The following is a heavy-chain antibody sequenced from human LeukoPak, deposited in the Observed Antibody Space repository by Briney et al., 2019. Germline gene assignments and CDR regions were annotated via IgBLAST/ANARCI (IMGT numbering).Heavy chain of an antibody. Sequence: PSQTLSLTCAVSGGSISSGGYSWSWIRQPPGKGLEWIGYIYHSGSTYYNPSLKSRVTISVDRSKNQFSLKLSSVTAADTAVYYCARGTYDYVSRNTGFDPWGQGTLVTVSS. CDR2: IYHSGST. CDR3: ARGTYDYVSRNTGFDP. V-gene: IGHV4-30-2*01. D-gene: IGHD3-16*01. CDR1: GGSISSGGYS. J-gene: IGHJ5*02.